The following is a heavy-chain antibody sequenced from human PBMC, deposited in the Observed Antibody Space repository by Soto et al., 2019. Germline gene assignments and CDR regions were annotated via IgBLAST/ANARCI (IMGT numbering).Heavy chain of an antibody. V-gene: IGHV4-39*01. J-gene: IGHJ4*02. CDR3: VRFCSPPYSDSLTDYTDSFDY. Sequence: SETLSLTCTVSGGSISSDTYYWGWIRQPPEKGLEWIGNISYSGSTYYNRTLKSRLTISVDTFKSQFSLKLSSVTAADTAVYFCVRFCSPPYSDSLTDYTDSFDYWGQGTLVTVSS. CDR2: ISYSGST. D-gene: IGHD3-9*01. CDR1: GGSISSDTYY.